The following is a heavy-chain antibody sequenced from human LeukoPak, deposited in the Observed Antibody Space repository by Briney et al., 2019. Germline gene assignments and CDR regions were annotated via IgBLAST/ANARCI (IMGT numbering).Heavy chain of an antibody. V-gene: IGHV1-46*01. J-gene: IGHJ6*02. CDR1: GGTFSSYA. CDR3: AREIGTGAFDYYYYGMDV. D-gene: IGHD3-10*01. CDR2: INPSGGST. Sequence: ASVKVSCKASGGTFSSYAISWVRQAPGQGLEWMGIINPSGGSTSYAQKFQGRVTMTRDTSTSTVYMELSSLRSEDTAVYYCAREIGTGAFDYYYYGMDVWGQGTTVTVSS.